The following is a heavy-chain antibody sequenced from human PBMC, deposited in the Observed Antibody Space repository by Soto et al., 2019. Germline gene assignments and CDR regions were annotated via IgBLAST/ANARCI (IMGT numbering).Heavy chain of an antibody. J-gene: IGHJ4*02. CDR3: AGEESSGGSKD. CDR2: MNTNSGNT. Sequence: QVQLVQSGAEVKKPGASVKVSCKASGYTFTSYDINWVRQATGQGLAWMGSMNTNSGNTGYAQKFPGRVTMTRNTSISTAYIELSSLRSEDTVLYYCAGEESSGGSKDWGQGTLVTVSS. CDR1: GYTFTSYD. V-gene: IGHV1-8*01. D-gene: IGHD6-19*01.